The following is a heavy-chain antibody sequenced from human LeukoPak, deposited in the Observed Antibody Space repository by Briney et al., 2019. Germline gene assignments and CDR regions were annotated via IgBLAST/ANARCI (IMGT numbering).Heavy chain of an antibody. CDR2: IKQDGSEK. Sequence: GGSLRLSCAASGFTFSSYWMSWVRQAPGKGLEWVANIKQDGSEKYCVDSVKGRFTISRDNAKNSLYLQMNSLRAEDTAVYYCARGGQYYDFWSGYLGAAFDIWGQGTMVTVSS. J-gene: IGHJ3*02. D-gene: IGHD3-3*01. V-gene: IGHV3-7*01. CDR3: ARGGQYYDFWSGYLGAAFDI. CDR1: GFTFSSYW.